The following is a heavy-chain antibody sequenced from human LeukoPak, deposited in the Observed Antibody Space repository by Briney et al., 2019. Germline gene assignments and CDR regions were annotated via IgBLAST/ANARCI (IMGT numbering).Heavy chain of an antibody. J-gene: IGHJ4*02. Sequence: HSGGSLRLSCAASGFTFRNFGLHWVRQAPGKGLEWVALISYDGSRKYYADSARGRFTISRDDSKNTLSLQMNSVRAEDTAVYYCARGFGGNSENYLDSWGQGTLVTVSS. D-gene: IGHD3-16*01. CDR1: GFTFRNFG. CDR3: ARGFGGNSENYLDS. CDR2: ISYDGSRK. V-gene: IGHV3-30*03.